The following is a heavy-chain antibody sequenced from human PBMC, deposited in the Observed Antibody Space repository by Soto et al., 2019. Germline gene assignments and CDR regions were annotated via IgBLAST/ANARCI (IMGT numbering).Heavy chain of an antibody. CDR1: GGSFSSYP. CDR3: ARVLRPGRSFDY. D-gene: IGHD3-10*01. CDR2: IIPIFGTA. V-gene: IGHV1-69*01. Sequence: QVPLVQSGAEVRKPGSSVKVSCKASGGSFSSYPFTWVRQAPGQGLEWMGGIIPIFGTANYAQRFQGRVTFTADASTSTAYMDLSSLRSEDTAVYYCARVLRPGRSFDYWGQGTLVTVSS. J-gene: IGHJ4*02.